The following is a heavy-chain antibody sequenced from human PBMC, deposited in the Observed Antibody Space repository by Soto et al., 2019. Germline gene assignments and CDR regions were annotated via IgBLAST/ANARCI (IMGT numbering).Heavy chain of an antibody. V-gene: IGHV1-46*03. Sequence: VKVSCKASGYTFTSYYMHWVRQAPGQGLEWMGIINPSGGSTSYAQKFQGRVTMTRDTSTSTVYMELSSLRSEDTAVYYCAYAPRYYDFWSGSNWFDPWGQGTLVTVS. J-gene: IGHJ5*02. CDR2: INPSGGST. D-gene: IGHD3-3*01. CDR1: GYTFTSYY. CDR3: AYAPRYYDFWSGSNWFDP.